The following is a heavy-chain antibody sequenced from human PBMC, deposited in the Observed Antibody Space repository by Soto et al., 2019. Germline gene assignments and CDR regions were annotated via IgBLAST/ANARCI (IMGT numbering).Heavy chain of an antibody. D-gene: IGHD6-19*01. Sequence: SETLCLTWTVAGGSSSSGGCCWSWIRQPPGKGLEWIGYIYYSGSTNYNPSLKSRVTISVDTSKNQFSLKLSSVTAADTAVYYCARSGSGWLDYWGQGTLVTVSS. J-gene: IGHJ4*02. CDR1: GGSSSSGGCC. V-gene: IGHV4-61*08. CDR3: ARSGSGWLDY. CDR2: IYYSGST.